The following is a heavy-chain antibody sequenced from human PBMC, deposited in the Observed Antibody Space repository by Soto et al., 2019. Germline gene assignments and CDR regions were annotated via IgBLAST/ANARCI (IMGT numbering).Heavy chain of an antibody. Sequence: EVQLVESGGGLVKPGGSLRLSCAASGFTFSSYSMNWVRQAPGKGLEWVSSISSSSSYIYYADSVKGRFTISRDNAKNSLYLQMNSLRAEDTAVYYCARDPTYSSSSRGGNFDYWGQGTLVTVSS. CDR3: ARDPTYSSSSRGGNFDY. CDR2: ISSSSSYI. CDR1: GFTFSSYS. V-gene: IGHV3-21*01. J-gene: IGHJ4*02. D-gene: IGHD6-6*01.